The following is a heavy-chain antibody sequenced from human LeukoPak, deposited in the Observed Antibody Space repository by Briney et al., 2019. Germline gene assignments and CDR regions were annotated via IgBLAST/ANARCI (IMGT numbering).Heavy chain of an antibody. D-gene: IGHD1-1*01. CDR1: GGSINSSSYY. J-gene: IGHJ4*02. Sequence: SETLSLTCTVSGGSINSSSYYWGWIRQPPGKGLEWIGSICYSGSTYYNPSLKSRVTISVDTSKNQFSLKLSSVTAADTAVYYCARQRDNWNDPFDYWGQGTLVTVSS. CDR2: ICYSGST. V-gene: IGHV4-39*01. CDR3: ARQRDNWNDPFDY.